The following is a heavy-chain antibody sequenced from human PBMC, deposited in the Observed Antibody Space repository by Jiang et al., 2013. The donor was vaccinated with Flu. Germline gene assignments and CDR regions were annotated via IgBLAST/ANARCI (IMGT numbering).Heavy chain of an antibody. CDR3: ARSLFGTPPYFDL. Sequence: KPSETLSLTCAVSDSSINTGYYWAWIRQSPGRGWSGLDISIIVPLSLLLRGPPTTRPSTSRVTLSVDPSKNQFSLRLNSVTAADTSVYYCARSLFGTPPYFDLWGQGTMVTVSS. CDR2: SIIVPLSLLLRGP. V-gene: IGHV4-38-2*01. D-gene: IGHD3-10*01. CDR1: DSSINTGYY. J-gene: IGHJ3*01.